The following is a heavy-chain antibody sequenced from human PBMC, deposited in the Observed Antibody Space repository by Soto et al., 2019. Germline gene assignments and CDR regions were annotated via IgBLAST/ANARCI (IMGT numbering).Heavy chain of an antibody. D-gene: IGHD2-2*01. J-gene: IGHJ4*02. V-gene: IGHV3-7*01. CDR3: AGEGRGYCSGTTCPGI. Sequence: GGSLRLSCAGSGFTFSTYRMSWVRQAPGKGLEWVANIKQDGSEKYYVDSVKGRFTISRDNAKNSLYLQMNSLKTEDTAVYYCAGEGRGYCSGTTCPGIWGQGTLVTVSS. CDR2: IKQDGSEK. CDR1: GFTFSTYR.